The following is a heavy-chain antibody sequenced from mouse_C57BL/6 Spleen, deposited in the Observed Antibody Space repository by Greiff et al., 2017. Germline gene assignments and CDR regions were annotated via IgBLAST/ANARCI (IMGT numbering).Heavy chain of an antibody. D-gene: IGHD1-1*01. CDR2: IYPSDSET. V-gene: IGHV1-61*01. CDR3: ARSGYYGSSYGDY. J-gene: IGHJ2*01. CDR1: GYTFTSYW. Sequence: QVQLQQPGAELVRPGSSVKLSCKASGYTFTSYWMDWVKQRPGQGLEWIGNIYPSDSETHYNQKFKDKATLTVDKSSSTAYMQLSSLTSEDSAAYYCARSGYYGSSYGDYWGQGTTLTVSS.